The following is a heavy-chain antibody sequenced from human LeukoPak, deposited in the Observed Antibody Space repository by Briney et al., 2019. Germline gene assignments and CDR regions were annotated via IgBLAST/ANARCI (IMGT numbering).Heavy chain of an antibody. J-gene: IGHJ4*02. CDR2: ISSSSSTI. D-gene: IGHD3-16*01. V-gene: IGHV3-48*01. CDR3: ARGGTVPY. Sequence: GGSLRLSCAASGFTVSSNYMSWVRQAPGKGLEWVSYISSSSSTIYYADSVKGRFTISRDNAKNSLYLQMNSLRAEDTAVYYCARGGTVPYWGQGTLVTVPS. CDR1: GFTVSSNY.